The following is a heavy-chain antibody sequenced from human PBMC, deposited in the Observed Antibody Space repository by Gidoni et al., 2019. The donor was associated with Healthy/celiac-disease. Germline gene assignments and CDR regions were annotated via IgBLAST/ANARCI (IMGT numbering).Heavy chain of an antibody. D-gene: IGHD6-19*01. CDR1: GFTFGDYA. CDR2: IRSKAYGGTT. J-gene: IGHJ4*02. CDR3: TRAGIAVADYFDY. Sequence: EVQLVESGGGLVQPGRSLRLSCTASGFTFGDYAMSWFRQAPGKGLEWVGFIRSKAYGGTTEYAASAKGRFTISRDDSKSIAYLQMNSLKTEDTAVYYCTRAGIAVADYFDYWGQGTLVTVSS. V-gene: IGHV3-49*03.